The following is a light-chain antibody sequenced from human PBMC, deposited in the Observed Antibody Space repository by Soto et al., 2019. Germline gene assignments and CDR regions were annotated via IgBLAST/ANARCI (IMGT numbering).Light chain of an antibody. CDR2: GAS. J-gene: IGKJ5*01. CDR1: QSVSSSY. V-gene: IGKV3-20*01. Sequence: EIVLTQSPATLSSFPGDRVTLSCRASQSVSSSYLAWYQQKPGQAPRLLIYGASSGATGIPDRFSGSGSGTDFTLTISRLEPEDVAVYYCEQYDTTPITFGQGTRLEIK. CDR3: EQYDTTPIT.